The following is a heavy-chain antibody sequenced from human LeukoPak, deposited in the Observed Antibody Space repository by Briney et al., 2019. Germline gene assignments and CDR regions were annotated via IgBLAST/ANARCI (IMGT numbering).Heavy chain of an antibody. Sequence: GASVKLSCKASGGTFSSYAISWVRQAPGQGLEWMGGIIPIFGTANYAQKFQGRVTITADESTSTAYMELSSLRSEDTAVYYCARVLNDYGDYWFDPWGQGTLVTVSS. J-gene: IGHJ5*02. CDR1: GGTFSSYA. CDR3: ARVLNDYGDYWFDP. CDR2: IIPIFGTA. V-gene: IGHV1-69*13. D-gene: IGHD4-17*01.